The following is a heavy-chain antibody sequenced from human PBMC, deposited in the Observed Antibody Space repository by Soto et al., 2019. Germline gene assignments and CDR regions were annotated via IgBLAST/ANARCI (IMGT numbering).Heavy chain of an antibody. CDR1: GFTFSSYA. V-gene: IGHV3-23*01. CDR2: ISGSGGST. J-gene: IGHJ4*02. D-gene: IGHD3-10*01. CDR3: AKDGVETTAEIEAPEARGLMAEVLLWFGESPPNFDY. Sequence: GGSLRLSCAASGFTFSSYAMSWVRQAPGKGLEWVSAISGSGGSTYYADSVKGRFTISRDNSKNTLYLQMNSLRAEDTAVYYSAKDGVETTAEIEAPEARGLMAEVLLWFGESPPNFDYWGQGTLVTVSS.